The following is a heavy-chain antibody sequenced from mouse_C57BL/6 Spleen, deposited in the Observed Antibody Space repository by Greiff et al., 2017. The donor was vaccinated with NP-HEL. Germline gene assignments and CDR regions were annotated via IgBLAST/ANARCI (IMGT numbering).Heavy chain of an antibody. J-gene: IGHJ2*01. Sequence: VQLQQPGAELVRPGSSVKLSCKASGYTFTSYWMHWVKQRPIQGLEWIGHLDPSDSETHSNQKFKDKDTLTVDKSSSTAYMQLSSLTSEDSAVYYCARWKLTCYYFDYWGKGTTLTVSS. CDR2: LDPSDSET. CDR1: GYTFTSYW. V-gene: IGHV1-52*01. D-gene: IGHD1-1*02. CDR3: ARWKLTCYYFDY.